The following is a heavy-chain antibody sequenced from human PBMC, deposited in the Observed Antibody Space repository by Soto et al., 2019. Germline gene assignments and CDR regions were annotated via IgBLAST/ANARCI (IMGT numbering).Heavy chain of an antibody. CDR2: IYYSGSP. V-gene: IGHV4-61*03. D-gene: IGHD3-3*01. CDR3: TRDTSYDFWSGYVGFDT. Sequence: PSETLSLTCTVSGGSVSSGSHYWSWIRQPPGKGLEWIGNIYYSGSPKYNPSLKSRVTISVDRSRNHFSLNLRSVTTADTALYYYTRDTSYDFWSGYVGFDTWGQGTLVTVSS. CDR1: GGSVSSGSHY. J-gene: IGHJ5*02.